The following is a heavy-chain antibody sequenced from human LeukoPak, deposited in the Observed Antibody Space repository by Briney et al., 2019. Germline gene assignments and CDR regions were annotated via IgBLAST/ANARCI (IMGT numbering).Heavy chain of an antibody. CDR2: ISGSGGNT. CDR1: GFTFSTYT. J-gene: IGHJ4*02. CDR3: AKAAFSRTSYFDY. D-gene: IGHD3-3*02. V-gene: IGHV3-23*01. Sequence: GGSLRLSCAASGFTFSTYTMSWVRQAPGKGLEWVSAISGSGGNTYYADSLKRRFPISRDNSKNTLYLQMDSLRADDTAVYYCAKAAFSRTSYFDYWGQGTLVTASS.